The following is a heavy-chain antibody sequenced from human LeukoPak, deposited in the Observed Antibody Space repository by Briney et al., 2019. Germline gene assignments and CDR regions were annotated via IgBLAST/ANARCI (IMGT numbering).Heavy chain of an antibody. CDR1: GGSFSGYY. Sequence: PSETLSLTCAVYGGSFSGYYWSWIRQPPGKGLEWIGYIYYSGSTNYKPSLKSRVTISVDTSKNQFSLKLSSVTAADTGVYYCARETSQKGAHYMDVWGKGTTVTISS. CDR3: ARETSQKGAHYMDV. J-gene: IGHJ6*03. V-gene: IGHV4-59*01. D-gene: IGHD3-16*01. CDR2: IYYSGST.